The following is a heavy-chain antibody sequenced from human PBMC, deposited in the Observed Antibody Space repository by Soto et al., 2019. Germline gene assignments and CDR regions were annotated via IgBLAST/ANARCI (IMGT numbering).Heavy chain of an antibody. J-gene: IGHJ3*02. V-gene: IGHV4-4*02. CDR1: GGSISSSNW. CDR3: AREEELLSMIVVERGAFDI. CDR2: IYHSGST. D-gene: IGHD3-22*01. Sequence: QVQLQESGPGLVKPSGTLSLTCAVSGGSISSSNWWSWVRQPPGKGLEWIGEIYHSGSTNYNPSLKSRVTISVDKSKNQFSLKLSSVTAADTAVYYCAREEELLSMIVVERGAFDIWGQGTMVTVSS.